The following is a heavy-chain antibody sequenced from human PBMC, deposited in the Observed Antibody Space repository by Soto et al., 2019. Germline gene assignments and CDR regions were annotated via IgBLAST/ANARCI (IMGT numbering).Heavy chain of an antibody. J-gene: IGHJ3*02. V-gene: IGHV3-23*01. Sequence: GGSLRLSCAASGFTFSSYAMRWVRQAPGKGLEWVSAISGSGGSTYYADSVKGRFTISRDNSKNTLYLQMNSLRAEDTDVYYCAIPFPDAFDIWGQGTMVTVSS. CDR2: ISGSGGST. CDR1: GFTFSSYA. CDR3: AIPFPDAFDI.